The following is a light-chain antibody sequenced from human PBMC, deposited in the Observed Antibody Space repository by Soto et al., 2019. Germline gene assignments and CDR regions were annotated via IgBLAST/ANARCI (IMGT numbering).Light chain of an antibody. CDR1: KLGDKY. Sequence: SYELTQPPSVSVSPGQTASITCSGDKLGDKYACWYQQKPGQSPVLVIYQDSKRPSGIPERFSGSNSGNTATLTISGTQARDEADYYCQAWDSSLGVFGGGTKLTVL. CDR3: QAWDSSLGV. J-gene: IGLJ2*01. CDR2: QDS. V-gene: IGLV3-1*01.